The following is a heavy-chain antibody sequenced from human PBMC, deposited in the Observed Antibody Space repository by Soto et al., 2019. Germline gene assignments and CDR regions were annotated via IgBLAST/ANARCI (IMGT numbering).Heavy chain of an antibody. Sequence: VQLVESGGGVVQPGRSLRLSCAASGFTFSGSAMHWVRQASGKGLEWVGRIRSKANSYATAYAPSVKGRFTVSRDDSRNTTYLQLNSLKSEDTAVYYCTPEGTGFDYWGQGTLVTVSS. D-gene: IGHD1-1*01. CDR1: GFTFSGSA. CDR2: IRSKANSYAT. V-gene: IGHV3-73*01. CDR3: TPEGTGFDY. J-gene: IGHJ4*02.